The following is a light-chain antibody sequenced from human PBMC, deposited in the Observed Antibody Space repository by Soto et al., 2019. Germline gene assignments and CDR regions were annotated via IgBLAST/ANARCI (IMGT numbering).Light chain of an antibody. Sequence: EIVLTQSPATLSLSPGERATLSCRASQSVSRYLAWYQQKPGQAPRLLIYDVSNRATGIPARFSGSGSATDFTLTISSLEPDDFAVYYCQQRQNWPPDATFGGGTKVEIK. CDR2: DVS. V-gene: IGKV3-11*01. CDR3: QQRQNWPPDAT. CDR1: QSVSRY. J-gene: IGKJ4*01.